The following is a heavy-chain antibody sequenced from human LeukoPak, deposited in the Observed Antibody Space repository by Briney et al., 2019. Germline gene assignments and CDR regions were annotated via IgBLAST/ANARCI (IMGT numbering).Heavy chain of an antibody. Sequence: GGSLRLSCAASGFTFGSYAMSWVRQAPGKGLEWVSAISGSGGSTYYADSVKGRFTISRDNSKNTLYLQIYTLTAEDTAIYYCAKATGNLGNWGQGTQVTVSS. V-gene: IGHV3-23*01. J-gene: IGHJ4*02. CDR3: AKATGNLGN. CDR2: ISGSGGST. D-gene: IGHD1-1*01. CDR1: GFTFGSYA.